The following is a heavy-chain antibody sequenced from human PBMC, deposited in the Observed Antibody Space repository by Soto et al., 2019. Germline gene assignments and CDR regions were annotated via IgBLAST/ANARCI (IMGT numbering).Heavy chain of an antibody. V-gene: IGHV3-23*01. CDR2: TSGSGAST. CDR3: AKVRTASTWYGLFDS. CDR1: GFSFSNYT. J-gene: IGHJ4*02. D-gene: IGHD6-13*01. Sequence: GGSLRLSCAASGFSFSNYTMTWVRQAPGKGLEWVSITSGSGASTYYADSVKGRFTISRDNSKSTLYLQMNSLRADDTAIYYCAKVRTASTWYGLFDSWGQGTLVTVSS.